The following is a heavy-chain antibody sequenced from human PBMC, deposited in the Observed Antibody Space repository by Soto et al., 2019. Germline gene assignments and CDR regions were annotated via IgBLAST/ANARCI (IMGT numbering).Heavy chain of an antibody. CDR3: AKGGLRFLEWLVPFDY. CDR2: ISGSGGST. D-gene: IGHD3-3*01. J-gene: IGHJ4*02. V-gene: IGHV3-23*01. CDR1: GFTFSSYA. Sequence: GGSLRLSCAASGFTFSSYAMSWVRQAPGKGLEWVSAISGSGGSTYYADSVKGRFTISRDNSKNTLYLQMNSLRAEDTAVYYCAKGGLRFLEWLVPFDYWGQGTLVTAPQ.